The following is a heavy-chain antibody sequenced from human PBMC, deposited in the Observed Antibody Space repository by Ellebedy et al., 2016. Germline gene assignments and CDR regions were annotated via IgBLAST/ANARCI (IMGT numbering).Heavy chain of an antibody. V-gene: IGHV4-59*11. D-gene: IGHD3-9*01. CDR3: ASAPKSTGSYYYYYYYMDV. J-gene: IGHJ6*03. Sequence: SETLSLTCTVSGGFISSHYWSWIRQPPGKGLEWIGYIYYSGSTNYNPSLKSRVTISVDTSKNQFSLKLSSVTAADTAVYYCASAPKSTGSYYYYYYYMDVWGKGTTVTVSS. CDR2: IYYSGST. CDR1: GGFISSHY.